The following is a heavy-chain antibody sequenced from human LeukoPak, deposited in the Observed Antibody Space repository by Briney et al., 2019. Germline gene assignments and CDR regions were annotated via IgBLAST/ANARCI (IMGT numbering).Heavy chain of an antibody. V-gene: IGHV4-34*01. D-gene: IGHD3-10*01. Sequence: SETLSLTCAVYGGSFSGYYWSWIRQPPGEGLEWIGEINHSGSTNYNPSLKSRVTISVDTSKNQFSLRLSSVTAADTAVYYCASITMVRGVTQGNYYYYGMDVWGQGTTVTVSS. J-gene: IGHJ6*02. CDR3: ASITMVRGVTQGNYYYYGMDV. CDR1: GGSFSGYY. CDR2: INHSGST.